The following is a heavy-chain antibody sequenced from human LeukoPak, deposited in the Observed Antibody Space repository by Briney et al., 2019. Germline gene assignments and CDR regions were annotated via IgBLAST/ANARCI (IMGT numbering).Heavy chain of an antibody. CDR1: GYTLTELS. J-gene: IGHJ3*02. Sequence: GASVKVSCKVSGYTLTELSMHWVRQAPGQGLEWMGIINPSGGSTSYAQKFQGRVTMTRDTSTSTVYMELSSLRSEDTAVYYCAKFTEARGAFDIWGQGTMVTVSS. CDR2: INPSGGST. V-gene: IGHV1-46*01. CDR3: AKFTEARGAFDI. D-gene: IGHD3-10*01.